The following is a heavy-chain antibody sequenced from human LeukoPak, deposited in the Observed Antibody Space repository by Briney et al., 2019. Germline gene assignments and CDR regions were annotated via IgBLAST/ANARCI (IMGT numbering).Heavy chain of an antibody. CDR2: ISSSSSYI. CDR1: GFTFSSYS. CDR3: AREEYYHDSSGSKSSDY. J-gene: IGHJ4*02. D-gene: IGHD3-22*01. Sequence: GSLRLSCAASGFTFSSYSMNWVRQAPGKGLEWVSSISSSSSYIYYADSVKGRFTISRDNAKNSLYLQMNSLRAEDTAVYYCAREEYYHDSSGSKSSDYWGQGTLVTVSS. V-gene: IGHV3-21*01.